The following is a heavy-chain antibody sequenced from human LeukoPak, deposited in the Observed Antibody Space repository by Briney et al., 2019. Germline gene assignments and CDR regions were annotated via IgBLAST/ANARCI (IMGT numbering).Heavy chain of an antibody. Sequence: ASVKVSCKASGYTFTSYYMHWVRQAPGQGLEWMGIINPSGGSTSYARKFQGRVTMTRDTSTSTVYMELSSLRSEDTAVYYCARDPSAYDLAASGYYYYYMDVWGKGTTVTVSS. CDR2: INPSGGST. CDR1: GYTFTSYY. V-gene: IGHV1-46*01. CDR3: ARDPSAYDLAASGYYYYYMDV. J-gene: IGHJ6*03. D-gene: IGHD3-3*01.